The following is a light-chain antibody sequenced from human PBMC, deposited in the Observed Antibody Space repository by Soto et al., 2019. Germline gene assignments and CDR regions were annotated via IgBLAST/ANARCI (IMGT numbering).Light chain of an antibody. CDR2: DAS. J-gene: IGKJ1*01. Sequence: GDRVTITCRASERISSWLAWYQQKPGKAPKLLIYDASSLESGVPSRFSGSGSGTEFTLTISSLQSEDFAVYYCQQYNNWPSWTFGQGTKVDI. CDR1: ERISSW. CDR3: QQYNNWPSWT. V-gene: IGKV1-5*01.